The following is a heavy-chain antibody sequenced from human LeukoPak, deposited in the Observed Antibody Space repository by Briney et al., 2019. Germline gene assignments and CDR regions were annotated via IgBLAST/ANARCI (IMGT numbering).Heavy chain of an antibody. J-gene: IGHJ5*02. D-gene: IGHD2/OR15-2a*01. Sequence: PGGSLRLSCTASGFTFSSYDIHWVRQATGKGLEWVSAIGITGATYYLASVKGRFTISRENAKNSLYLQMNSLTAGDTAVYYCARDLGTGTTYTNRFDLWGLGTLVTVSS. CDR1: GFTFSSYD. V-gene: IGHV3-13*01. CDR2: IGITGAT. CDR3: ARDLGTGTTYTNRFDL.